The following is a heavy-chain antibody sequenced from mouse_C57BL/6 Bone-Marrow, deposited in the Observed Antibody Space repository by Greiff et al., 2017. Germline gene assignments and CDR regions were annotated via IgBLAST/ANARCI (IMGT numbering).Heavy chain of an antibody. Sequence: EVQLQQSGPVLVKPGASVKMSCKASGYTFTDYYMNWVKQSHGKSLEWIGVINPYNGGTSYNQKFKGKATLTVDKSSSTAYMELNSLTSADSAVYYCARDGGWLLYFDYWGQGTTLTVSS. D-gene: IGHD2-3*01. CDR2: INPYNGGT. J-gene: IGHJ2*01. CDR3: ARDGGWLLYFDY. CDR1: GYTFTDYY. V-gene: IGHV1-19*01.